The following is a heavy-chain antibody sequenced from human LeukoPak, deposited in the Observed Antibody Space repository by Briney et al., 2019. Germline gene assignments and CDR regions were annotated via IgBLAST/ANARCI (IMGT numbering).Heavy chain of an antibody. CDR2: IYPGDSDT. CDR1: GYSFTSYW. CDR3: ARHDDGDGYSGFDAFDI. Sequence: KPGESLKISCKGSGYSFTSYWIGWVRQMPGKGLEWMGIIYPGDSDTRYSPSFQGQVTISADKSISTAYLQWSGLKASDTAMYYCARHDDGDGYSGFDAFDIWGQGTMVTVSS. D-gene: IGHD5-24*01. V-gene: IGHV5-51*01. J-gene: IGHJ3*02.